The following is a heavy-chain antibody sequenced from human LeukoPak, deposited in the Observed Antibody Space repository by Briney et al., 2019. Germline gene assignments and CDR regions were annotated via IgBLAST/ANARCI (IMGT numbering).Heavy chain of an antibody. CDR3: ARGSSGYITQVDY. CDR2: FDPEDGET. CDR1: GYTLSELS. Sequence: ASVKVSCKVSGYTLSELSMHWVRQAPGKGLEWMGGFDPEDGETIYAQKFQGRVTMTEDTSTDTAYMELSRLRSDDTAVYYCARGSSGYITQVDYWGQGTLVTVSS. J-gene: IGHJ4*02. V-gene: IGHV1-24*01. D-gene: IGHD3-22*01.